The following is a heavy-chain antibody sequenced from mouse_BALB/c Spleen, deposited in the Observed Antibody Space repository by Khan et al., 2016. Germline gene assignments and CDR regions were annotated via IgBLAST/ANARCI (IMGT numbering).Heavy chain of an antibody. J-gene: IGHJ4*01. CDR3: FRHAYYRYGDYAMDY. CDR1: GFTFNTYA. CDR2: IRSKSNNYAT. D-gene: IGHD2-14*01. Sequence: EVQLVESGGGLVQPKGSLKLSCAASGFTFNTYAMNWVRQAPGKGLEWVARIRSKSNNYATYYADSVKDRFTISRDDSQSMLYLQMNNLKTEDTAMYYWFRHAYYRYGDYAMDYWGQGTSVTVSS. V-gene: IGHV10-1*02.